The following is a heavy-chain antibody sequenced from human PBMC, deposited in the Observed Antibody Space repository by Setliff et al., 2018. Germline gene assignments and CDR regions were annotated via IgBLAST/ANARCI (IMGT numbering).Heavy chain of an antibody. CDR2: INPNSGGT. J-gene: IGHJ5*02. CDR3: ARSNYDILTRNWFDP. CDR1: GYTFTGYY. D-gene: IGHD3-9*01. V-gene: IGHV1-2*05. Sequence: ASVKVSCKASGYTFTGYYMHWVRQAPGQGLEWMGRINPNSGGTNYAQKFQGRVTMTRXXXISTAXXXXXXXXSXDXXXXXCARSNYDILTRNWFDPWGQGTLVTVSS.